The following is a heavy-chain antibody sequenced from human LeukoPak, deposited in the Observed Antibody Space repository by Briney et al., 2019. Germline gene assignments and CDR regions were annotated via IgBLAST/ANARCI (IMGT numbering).Heavy chain of an antibody. V-gene: IGHV3-23*01. CDR1: GFTFSSYA. CDR2: ISGSGGST. Sequence: GGPLRLSWAASGFTFSSYAMSWVRQAPGKGLEWVSAISGSGGSTYYADSVKGRFTISRDNSKNTLYLQMNSLRAEDTAVYYCAKDLSSGWYLYYFDYWGQGTRVTVSS. CDR3: AKDLSSGWYLYYFDY. D-gene: IGHD6-19*01. J-gene: IGHJ4*02.